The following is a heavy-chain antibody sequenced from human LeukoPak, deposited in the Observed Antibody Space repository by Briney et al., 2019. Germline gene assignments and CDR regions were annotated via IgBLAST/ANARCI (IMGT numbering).Heavy chain of an antibody. CDR3: AKVNPGYSTSTFDY. V-gene: IGHV3-23*01. Sequence: GGSLRLSCAASGFIFSSYAMSWVRQAPGQGLEWVSAISTSGGSAYYADSVKGRFTIFRDNSKNTLYLQMNSLRVEDTAVYYCAKVNPGYSTSTFDYWGQGTLVTVSS. CDR1: GFIFSSYA. J-gene: IGHJ4*02. CDR2: ISTSGGSA. D-gene: IGHD6-13*01.